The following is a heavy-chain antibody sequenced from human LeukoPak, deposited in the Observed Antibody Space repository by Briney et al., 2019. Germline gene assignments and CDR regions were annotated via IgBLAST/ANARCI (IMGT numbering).Heavy chain of an antibody. CDR3: ARGGTAVTTNYFDY. V-gene: IGHV1-46*01. D-gene: IGHD1-1*01. CDR2: ISPSGGDT. CDR1: GYTFTTYY. J-gene: IGHJ4*02. Sequence: ASVKVSCKASGYTFTTYYLHWVRQAPGQGLEWMGVISPSGGDTTYAQRFQGRLTMTRDTSTSTVYMEVSSLRSEDTAVYYCARGGTAVTTNYFDYWGQGTLITVSS.